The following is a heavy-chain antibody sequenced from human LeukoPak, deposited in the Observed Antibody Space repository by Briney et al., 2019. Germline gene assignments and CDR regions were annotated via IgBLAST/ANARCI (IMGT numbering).Heavy chain of an antibody. J-gene: IGHJ3*02. D-gene: IGHD3-22*01. CDR2: IYPGDSDT. CDR1: GCSFTSYW. Sequence: GESLKISCKGSGCSFTSYWIGWVRQMPGKGLEWMGIIYPGDSDTRYSPSFQGQVTISADKSISTAYLQWSSLKASDTAMYYCARRPLTYYYDSSGYMGSAFDIWGQGTMVTVSS. V-gene: IGHV5-51*01. CDR3: ARRPLTYYYDSSGYMGSAFDI.